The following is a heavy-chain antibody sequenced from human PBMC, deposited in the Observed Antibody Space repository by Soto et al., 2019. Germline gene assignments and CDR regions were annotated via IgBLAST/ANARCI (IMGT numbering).Heavy chain of an antibody. Sequence: GGSLRLSCAASGFTFRSHDMHWVRQRPGKGLEWASTIGTSGDTYYPGAVKGRFTISREDAKDSLFLQMNSLRAEDTAVYYCARGPPAGYSYFRHWFFDLWGRGTLVTVSS. J-gene: IGHJ2*01. CDR2: IGTSGDT. D-gene: IGHD5-18*01. CDR1: GFTFRSHD. V-gene: IGHV3-13*01. CDR3: ARGPPAGYSYFRHWFFDL.